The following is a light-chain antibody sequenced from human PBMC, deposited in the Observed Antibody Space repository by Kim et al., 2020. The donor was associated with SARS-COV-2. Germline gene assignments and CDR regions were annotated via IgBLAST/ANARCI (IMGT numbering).Light chain of an antibody. CDR3: QQYGGSAT. Sequence: LSAGERATLSCMASQTVSTTHLAWYQQKPGQAPRLLIYAASTRATGIPDRFSGGGSGTDFTLTITRLEPEDFAVYYCQQYGGSATFGGGTKVDIK. J-gene: IGKJ4*01. V-gene: IGKV3-20*01. CDR2: AAS. CDR1: QTVSTTH.